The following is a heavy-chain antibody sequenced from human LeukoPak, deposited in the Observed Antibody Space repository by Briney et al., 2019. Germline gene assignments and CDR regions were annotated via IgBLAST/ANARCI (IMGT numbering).Heavy chain of an antibody. V-gene: IGHV1-2*02. D-gene: IGHD3-10*01. J-gene: IGHJ5*02. CDR2: INPNSGGT. CDR3: ARVRITMVRGVISTYNWFDP. Sequence: ASVKVSCKASGYTFTGYYMHWVRQAPGQGLEWMGWINPNSGGTNYAQKFQGRVTMTRDTSISTAYMELSRLRSDDTAVYYCARVRITMVRGVISTYNWFDPWGQGTLVTVSS. CDR1: GYTFTGYY.